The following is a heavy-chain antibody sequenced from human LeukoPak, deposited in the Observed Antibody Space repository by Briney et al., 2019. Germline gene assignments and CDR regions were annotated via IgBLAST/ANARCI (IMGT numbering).Heavy chain of an antibody. D-gene: IGHD4-23*01. Sequence: GGSLRLSCAASGFTFDDYAMHWVRQAPGKGLEWVAGISWHSVSIGYGDSVKGRFTISRDNAKNSLYLEMNSLRAEDTALYKCVKDIGGGDYYFFYMDGWGKGTTVTISS. J-gene: IGHJ6*03. CDR2: ISWHSVSI. CDR1: GFTFDDYA. V-gene: IGHV3-9*01. CDR3: VKDIGGGDYYFFYMDG.